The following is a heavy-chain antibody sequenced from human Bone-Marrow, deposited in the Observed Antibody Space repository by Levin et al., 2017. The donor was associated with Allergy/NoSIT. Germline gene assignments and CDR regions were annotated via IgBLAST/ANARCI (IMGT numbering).Heavy chain of an antibody. CDR1: GFTFSSYG. D-gene: IGHD3-9*01. J-gene: IGHJ6*02. CDR2: ISYDGSNK. V-gene: IGHV3-30*18. CDR3: AKDRPYDILTGYLIYGWDV. Sequence: GGSLRLSCAASGFTFSSYGMHWVRQAPGKGLEWVAVISYDGSNKYYADSVKGRFTISRDNSKNTLYLQMNSLRAEDPAVYYCAKDRPYDILTGYLIYGWDVWGPGTTVNVYS.